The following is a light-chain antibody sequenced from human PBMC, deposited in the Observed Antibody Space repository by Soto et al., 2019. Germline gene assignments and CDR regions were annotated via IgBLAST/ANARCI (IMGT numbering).Light chain of an antibody. CDR3: QQRGNWPYT. Sequence: EIVLTQSPATLSLSPGERATLSCRASQSVRYYLAWYQQKPGQAPRLLIYDASNRATGIPARFSGSGSGTDFTLIISNLEPEDFAVYYCQQRGNWPYTFGQGTRMEIK. J-gene: IGKJ2*01. CDR2: DAS. CDR1: QSVRYY. V-gene: IGKV3-11*01.